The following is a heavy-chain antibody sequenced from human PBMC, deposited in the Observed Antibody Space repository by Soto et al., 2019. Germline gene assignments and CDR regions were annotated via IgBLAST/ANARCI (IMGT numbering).Heavy chain of an antibody. D-gene: IGHD3-10*01. V-gene: IGHV4-31*11. CDR1: GDSISSRSHY. J-gene: IGHJ5*02. CDR2: IFYTGAT. CDR3: AREGRHSGGMRESWFDP. Sequence: SETLSLTCAVSGDSISSRSHYWNWIRRVPGMGLEFIGYIFYTGATYYNPSLRGRISMSVDTSKNQFSLTLRSVTAAATAIYYCAREGRHSGGMRESWFDPWGQGTQVTVSS.